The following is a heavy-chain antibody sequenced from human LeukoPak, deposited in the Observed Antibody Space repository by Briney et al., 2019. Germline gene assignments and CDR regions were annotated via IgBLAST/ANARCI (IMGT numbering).Heavy chain of an antibody. V-gene: IGHV3-23*01. CDR3: AKRRVVIRVILVRFHKEAYYFDS. J-gene: IGHJ4*02. Sequence: GGSLSLSCEVSGPTLSNYGMSWVREAPGRGLEWVAGISGSGGTNYAESVKGRFTISRHNSKNTLYLQMNSLRAEDTAVYFCAKRRVVIRVILVRFHKEAYYFDSWGQGALVSVSS. CDR2: ISGSGGT. CDR1: GPTLSNYG. D-gene: IGHD3-22*01.